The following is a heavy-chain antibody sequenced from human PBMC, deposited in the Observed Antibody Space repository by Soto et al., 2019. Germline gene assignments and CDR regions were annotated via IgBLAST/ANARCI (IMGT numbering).Heavy chain of an antibody. J-gene: IGHJ6*02. D-gene: IGHD4-17*01. CDR1: GFTFSSYG. V-gene: IGHV3-33*01. Sequence: QVQLVESGGGVVQPGRSLRLSCAASGFTFSSYGMHWVRQAPGKGLEWVAGIWYDGSNKYYAGSVKGRFTIYRDNSKNTLYLQMNSLRAEDTAVYYCASPTTVTTLYYYGMDVWGQGTTVTVSS. CDR2: IWYDGSNK. CDR3: ASPTTVTTLYYYGMDV.